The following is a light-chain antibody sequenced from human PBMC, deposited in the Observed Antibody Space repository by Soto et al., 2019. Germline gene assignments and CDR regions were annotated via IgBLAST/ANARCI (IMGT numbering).Light chain of an antibody. Sequence: QSALTQPASVSGSPGQSITISCTGTSSDVGTYNLVSWYQQHPGRAPKLIIYEVDSRTSGISDRFSGSKSGNTASLTISGPQPEDEADYYCSSFTNTNSLEDWVFGGGTKVTVL. CDR3: SSFTNTNSLEDWV. V-gene: IGLV2-14*02. CDR1: SSDVGTYNL. CDR2: EVD. J-gene: IGLJ3*02.